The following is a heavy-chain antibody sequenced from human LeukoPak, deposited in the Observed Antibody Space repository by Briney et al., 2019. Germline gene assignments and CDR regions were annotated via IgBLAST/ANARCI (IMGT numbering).Heavy chain of an antibody. V-gene: IGHV3-48*03. D-gene: IGHD3-22*01. CDR2: ISSSGSTI. CDR3: ARDGDSSGYYSFDY. CDR1: GFTFSSYE. Sequence: GGSLRLSCAASGFTFSSYEMNWVRQAPGKGLEWVSYISSSGSTIYYADSVKGRFTISRDNAKNSLYLQMNSLRAEDTAVYYCARDGDSSGYYSFDYWGQGTLVTVSS. J-gene: IGHJ4*02.